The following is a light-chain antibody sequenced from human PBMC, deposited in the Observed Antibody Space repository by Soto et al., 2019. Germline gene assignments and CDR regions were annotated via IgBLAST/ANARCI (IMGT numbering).Light chain of an antibody. CDR1: SSDVGSYNL. CDR2: EVS. V-gene: IGLV2-23*02. CDR3: CSSAGSSTLVV. J-gene: IGLJ2*01. Sequence: QSGLTQPASVSGSPGQSITISCTGTSSDVGSYNLVSWYQQHPGKAPKLMIYEVSKRPSGVSNRFSGSKSGNTASLTISGLQVEDEADYYCCSSAGSSTLVVFGGGTKLTVL.